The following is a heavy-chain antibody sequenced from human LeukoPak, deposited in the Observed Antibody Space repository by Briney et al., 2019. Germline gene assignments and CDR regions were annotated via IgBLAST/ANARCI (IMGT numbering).Heavy chain of an antibody. D-gene: IGHD3-9*01. J-gene: IGHJ3*02. Sequence: GGSLRLSCAASGFTFSSYSMNWVRQAPGKGLEWVSYISSSSSTIYYADSVKGRFTISRDNAKNSLYLQMNSLRAEDTAVYYCARDHDILTGDVDALDIWGQGTMVTVSS. V-gene: IGHV3-48*04. CDR3: ARDHDILTGDVDALDI. CDR1: GFTFSSYS. CDR2: ISSSSSTI.